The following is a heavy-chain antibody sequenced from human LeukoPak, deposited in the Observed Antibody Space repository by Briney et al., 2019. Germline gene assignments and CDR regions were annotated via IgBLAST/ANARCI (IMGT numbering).Heavy chain of an antibody. CDR2: ISGSGGST. J-gene: IGHJ4*02. CDR3: AKDQYSNYYFDY. D-gene: IGHD4-11*01. Sequence: GGSLRLSCAASGFTFSSYAMSWVRQAPGKGLEWVSAISGSGGSTCYADSVKGRFTISRDNSKNTLYLQMNTLRAEDTAVYYCAKDQYSNYYFDYWGQGTLVTVSS. V-gene: IGHV3-23*01. CDR1: GFTFSSYA.